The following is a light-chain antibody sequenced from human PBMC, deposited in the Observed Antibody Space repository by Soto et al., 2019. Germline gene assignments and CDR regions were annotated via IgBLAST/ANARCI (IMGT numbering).Light chain of an antibody. CDR1: QGISDA. J-gene: IGKJ5*01. V-gene: IGKV1D-13*01. Sequence: AIQLTQSPSSLSAAVGDRVTITCRASQGISDALAWYQQKPGKAPRLLIYDASSLESGVPSRFSGSGSGTEFTLTISSLQPEDFATYYCQQFNNFPISFGQGTRLEIK. CDR3: QQFNNFPIS. CDR2: DAS.